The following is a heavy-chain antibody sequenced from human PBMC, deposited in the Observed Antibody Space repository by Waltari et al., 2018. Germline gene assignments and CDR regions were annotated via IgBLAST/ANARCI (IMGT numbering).Heavy chain of an antibody. CDR2: INAGNGNT. D-gene: IGHD2-8*01. Sequence: VLLVQSGAVVKKPGASVKVSCKASGCTFSSYALHWVRQAPVQRLEWMGWINAGNGNTKYSQKFQGRVTITRDTSASTAYMELSSLRSEDTAVYYCARGMATMVRHIDYWGQGTLVTVSS. V-gene: IGHV1-3*01. J-gene: IGHJ4*02. CDR1: GCTFSSYA. CDR3: ARGMATMVRHIDY.